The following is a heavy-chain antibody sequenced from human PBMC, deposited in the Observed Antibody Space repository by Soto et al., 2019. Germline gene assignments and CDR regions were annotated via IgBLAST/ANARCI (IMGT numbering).Heavy chain of an antibody. D-gene: IGHD3-16*01. Sequence: ASVKVSCKASGYTFTSYGISWVRQAPGQGLEWMGWISAYNGNTNYAQKLQGRVTMTTDTSTSTAYMELRSLRSDDTAVYYCARVMVWGSYYYYHYYMAVWGKGTSVTVSS. CDR2: ISAYNGNT. J-gene: IGHJ6*03. V-gene: IGHV1-18*01. CDR3: ARVMVWGSYYYYHYYMAV. CDR1: GYTFTSYG.